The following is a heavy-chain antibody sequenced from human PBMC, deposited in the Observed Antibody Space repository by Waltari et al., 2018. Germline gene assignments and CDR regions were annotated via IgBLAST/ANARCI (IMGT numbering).Heavy chain of an antibody. V-gene: IGHV3-53*01. CDR2: IYSAGRT. CDR1: GIIVSANY. D-gene: IGHD4-17*01. CDR3: ARPGEGPSSH. Sequence: EVQLVESGGGLIQPGGSLSLSCAASGIIVSANYMNWVRQAPGKGSQWVSFIYSAGRTYYADSVKGRFTISRDNTKNTVYLQMNNLKTEDTAVYYCARPGEGPSSHWGQGTLVTVSS. J-gene: IGHJ4*02.